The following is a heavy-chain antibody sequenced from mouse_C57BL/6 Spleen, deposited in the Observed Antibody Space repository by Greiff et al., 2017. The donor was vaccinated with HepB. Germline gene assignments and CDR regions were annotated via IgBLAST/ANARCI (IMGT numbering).Heavy chain of an antibody. CDR2: IYPGSGST. Sequence: QVQLQQPGAELVKPGASVKMSCKASGYTFTSYWITWVKQRPGQGLEWIGEIYPGSGSTNYNEKFKSKATLTVDTSSSTAYMQLSSLTSEDSAVYYCARDGSSYPAVDFWGPGTTLTVSS. CDR1: GYTFTSYW. CDR3: ARDGSSYPAVDF. D-gene: IGHD1-1*01. V-gene: IGHV1-55*01. J-gene: IGHJ2*01.